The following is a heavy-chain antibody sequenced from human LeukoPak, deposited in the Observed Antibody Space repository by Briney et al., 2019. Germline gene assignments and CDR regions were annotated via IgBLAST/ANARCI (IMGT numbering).Heavy chain of an antibody. CDR3: ASRKKGMATAGFDY. CDR2: IYPGDSDT. J-gene: IGHJ4*02. CDR1: GYSFTSYW. D-gene: IGHD5-24*01. V-gene: IGHV5-51*01. Sequence: LGESLKISCKGSGYSFTSYWSGWVCQLPGKGLEWMGIIYPGDSDTRYSPSFQGQVTISAEKSISTAYLQWSSLKASDTALYYCASRKKGMATAGFDYWGQGTQVTVSS.